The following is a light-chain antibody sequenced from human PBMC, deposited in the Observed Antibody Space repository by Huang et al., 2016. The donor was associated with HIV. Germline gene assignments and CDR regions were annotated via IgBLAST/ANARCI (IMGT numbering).Light chain of an antibody. CDR3: QQYNNWPPCT. CDR1: QSVSTN. Sequence: EIVMTQSPATLSVSPGERATLSCRASQSVSTNVAWYQQKPGQAPRLLISGASTSATGIPARFSGSGSGTEFTLTINSLQSEDFAVYYCQQYNNWPPCTFGQGTKLEIK. V-gene: IGKV3-15*01. CDR2: GAS. J-gene: IGKJ2*02.